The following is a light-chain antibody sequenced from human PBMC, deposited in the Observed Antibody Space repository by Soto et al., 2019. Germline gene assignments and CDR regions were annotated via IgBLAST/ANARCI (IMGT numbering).Light chain of an antibody. CDR2: DAS. V-gene: IGKV3-11*01. CDR3: HHRELN. J-gene: IGKJ4*01. Sequence: EIVLTQSPATLSLSPGERATLSCRASQSVSSYLTWYQQKPGQAPRLLIYDASNRATGIPARVSGSGSGTAFTLTLSSLGPEDFAVYYCHHRELNFGGGTKVEIK. CDR1: QSVSSY.